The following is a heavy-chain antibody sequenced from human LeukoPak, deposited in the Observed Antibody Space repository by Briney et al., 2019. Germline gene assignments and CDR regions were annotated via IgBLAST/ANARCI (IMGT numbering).Heavy chain of an antibody. CDR1: GFSFSSYS. J-gene: IGHJ4*02. CDR2: ISSSSSTI. D-gene: IGHD4-17*01. V-gene: IGHV3-48*01. CDR3: ARLTVKVEGYDY. Sequence: PGGSLRLSCAASGFSFSSYSMNWLRQAPGKGLEGVSYISSSSSTICYADSVKGRFTISRDNAKNSLYLQMNSLRAEDTAVYYCARLTVKVEGYDYWGQGTLVTVSS.